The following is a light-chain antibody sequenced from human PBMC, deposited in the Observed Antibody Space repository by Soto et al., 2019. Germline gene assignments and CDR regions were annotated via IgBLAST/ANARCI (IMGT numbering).Light chain of an antibody. J-gene: IGKJ2*02. CDR3: LQTYSTPGT. Sequence: EIVLTQSPATLSLSPGERVTLSCRASQSVSSNLAWYQQKVGQAPRLLIYGASTRATGIPARSSGSGSGTEFTLTISSLQPEDFATYYCLQTYSTPGTFGQGT. V-gene: IGKV3-15*01. CDR2: GAS. CDR1: QSVSSN.